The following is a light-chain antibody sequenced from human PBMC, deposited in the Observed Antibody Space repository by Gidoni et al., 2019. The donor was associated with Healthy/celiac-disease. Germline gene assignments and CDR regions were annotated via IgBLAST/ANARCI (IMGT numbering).Light chain of an antibody. CDR2: EVS. CDR3: SLYTSSSTYVV. V-gene: IGLV2-18*01. J-gene: IGLJ2*01. Sequence: QSALTQPPSVSGSPGQSVTISCTGTSSDVASYNRVSWYQQPPGTAPKLMIYEVSNRPSGVPDRFSGSKSGNTASLTISGLQAEDEADYYCSLYTSSSTYVVFGGGTKLTVL. CDR1: SSDVASYNR.